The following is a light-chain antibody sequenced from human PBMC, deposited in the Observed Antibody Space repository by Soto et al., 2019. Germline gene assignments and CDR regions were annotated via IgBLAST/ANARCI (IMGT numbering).Light chain of an antibody. V-gene: IGKV3-20*01. Sequence: PGARATLFFGASQTINSNYLAWYQQRPDQAPRLLIYGASSRATGIPGRFSGSGSGTNFTLTISRLEPEDFAVYYCQQYILSPWTFGRGTKVDI. CDR2: GAS. CDR3: QQYILSPWT. CDR1: QTINSNY. J-gene: IGKJ1*01.